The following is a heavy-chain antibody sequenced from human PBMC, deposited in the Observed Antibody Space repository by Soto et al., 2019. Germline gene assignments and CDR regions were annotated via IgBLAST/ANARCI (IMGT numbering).Heavy chain of an antibody. J-gene: IGHJ4*02. V-gene: IGHV1-24*01. CDR2: FDPEDGET. CDR3: ATPEDPSSSSATDY. D-gene: IGHD6-13*01. CDR1: GYTLTELS. Sequence: ASVKVSCKVSGYTLTELSMHWVRQAPGKGLEWMEGFDPEDGETIYAQKFQGRVTMTEDTSTDTAYMELSSLRSEDTAVYYCATPEDPSSSSATDYWGQGTLVTVSS.